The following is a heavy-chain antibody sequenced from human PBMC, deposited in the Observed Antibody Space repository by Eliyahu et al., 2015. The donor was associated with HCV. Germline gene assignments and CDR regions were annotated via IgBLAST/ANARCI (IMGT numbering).Heavy chain of an antibody. CDR2: ISGSGGST. Sequence: EVQLLESGGGLVQPGGSLRLSCAASGFTFSSYAMSWVRQAPGKGLGWVSAISGSGGSTYYADSVKGRFTISRDNSKRAEDTAVYYCAKDAVVVPAAIDYWGQGTLVTVSS. V-gene: IGHV3-23*01. CDR1: GFTFSSYA. D-gene: IGHD2-2*01. CDR3: AKDAVVVPAAIDY. J-gene: IGHJ4*02.